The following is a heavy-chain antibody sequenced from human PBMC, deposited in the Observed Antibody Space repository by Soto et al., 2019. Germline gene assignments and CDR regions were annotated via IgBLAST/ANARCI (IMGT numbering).Heavy chain of an antibody. CDR3: AKVGSSAWYHNSYFDY. CDR1: GFTFSSYA. D-gene: IGHD6-19*01. V-gene: IGHV3-23*01. CDR2: ISSIGST. J-gene: IGHJ4*02. Sequence: GGSLRLSCAASGFTFSSYAMTWVRQAPGKGLEWLSVISSIGSTYFADSVKGRFTISRDNSKNTLSLQMHSLRVDDTAVYYCAKVGSSAWYHNSYFDYWGQGTLVTVSS.